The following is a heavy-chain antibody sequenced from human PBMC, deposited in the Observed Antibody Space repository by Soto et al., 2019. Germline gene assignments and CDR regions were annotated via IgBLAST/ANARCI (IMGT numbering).Heavy chain of an antibody. CDR1: GGSISSYY. J-gene: IGHJ6*03. CDR3: ARGKSDYYYYYMDV. Sequence: SETLSLTCTVSGGSISSYYWSWIRQPPGKGLEWIGYIYYSGSTNYNPSLKSRVTISVDTSKNQFSLKLSSVTAADTAVYYCARGKSDYYYYYMDVWGKGTTVTVSS. CDR2: IYYSGST. V-gene: IGHV4-59*01.